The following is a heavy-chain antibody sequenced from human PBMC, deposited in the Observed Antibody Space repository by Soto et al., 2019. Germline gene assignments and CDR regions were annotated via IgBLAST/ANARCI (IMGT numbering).Heavy chain of an antibody. CDR3: ARGLTNRIDSEHENSGSRDWFDP. CDR1: GYTFTGYY. CDR2: INPNSGGT. V-gene: IGHV1-2*04. Sequence: QVQLVQSGAEVKKPGASVKVSCKASGYTFTGYYMHWVRQAPGQGLEWMGWINPNSGGTNYAQKFQGWVTRTRDTSISTAYMELSRLRSDDTAVYYCARGLTNRIDSEHENSGSRDWFDPWGQGTLVTVSS. J-gene: IGHJ5*02. D-gene: IGHD6-6*01.